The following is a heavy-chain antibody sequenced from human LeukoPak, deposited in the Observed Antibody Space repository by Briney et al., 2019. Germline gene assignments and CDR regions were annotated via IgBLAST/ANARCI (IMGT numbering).Heavy chain of an antibody. J-gene: IGHJ3*01. V-gene: IGHV4-4*09. CDR1: GGSISNYY. CDR2: IYTSGST. CDR3: VRHGEYYDTGGAFDF. Sequence: PSETLSLTCSVSGGSISNYYWSWIRQPPGKGLEWIGYIYTSGSTNYNPSLKSRVTISVDTSKNQFSLKLSSVTAADTAVYYCVRHGEYYDTGGAFDFWGQGTMVSVSS. D-gene: IGHD3-22*01.